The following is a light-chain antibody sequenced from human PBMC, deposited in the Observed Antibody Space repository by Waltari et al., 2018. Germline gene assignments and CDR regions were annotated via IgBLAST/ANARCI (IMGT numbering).Light chain of an antibody. Sequence: AIQMTQSPASLSASVGDRVTITCRASQGVGNNLAWYQQKPGKAPKLLIYTVSTLQTGVPSRFSGSGSCTAFTLTINSLHPEDFATYYCLQDHTYPHTFGQGTKLEIK. J-gene: IGKJ2*01. CDR2: TVS. CDR3: LQDHTYPHT. V-gene: IGKV1-6*01. CDR1: QGVGNN.